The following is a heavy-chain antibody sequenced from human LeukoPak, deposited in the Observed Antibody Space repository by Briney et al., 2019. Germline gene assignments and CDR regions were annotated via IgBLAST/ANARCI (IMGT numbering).Heavy chain of an antibody. CDR1: GGTFSSYA. CDR2: IIPIFGTA. Sequence: SVKVSCKASGGTFSSYAISWVRQAPGQGLEWMGGIIPIFGTASYAQKFQGRVTITADESTSTAYMELSSLRSEDTAVYYCARADITIFGVVISLAFDIWGQGTMVTVSS. D-gene: IGHD3-3*01. J-gene: IGHJ3*02. CDR3: ARADITIFGVVISLAFDI. V-gene: IGHV1-69*13.